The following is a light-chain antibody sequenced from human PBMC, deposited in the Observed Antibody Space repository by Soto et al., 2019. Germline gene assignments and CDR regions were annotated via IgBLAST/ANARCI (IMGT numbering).Light chain of an antibody. CDR3: QQYENYWT. CDR1: QPISSW. CDR2: DAS. V-gene: IGKV1-5*01. Sequence: DIQMTQSPPTLSASVGDRVTITCRASQPISSWLAWYHQKPGKAPKLLIYDASNLESVVPSRFSGSGSGTEFTLTTSILQPEDFGIYYCQQYENYWTFGQGTKVEIK. J-gene: IGKJ1*01.